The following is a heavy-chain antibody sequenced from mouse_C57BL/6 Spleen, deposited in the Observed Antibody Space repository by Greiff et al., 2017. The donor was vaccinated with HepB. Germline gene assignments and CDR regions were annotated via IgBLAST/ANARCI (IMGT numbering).Heavy chain of an antibody. CDR3: ARIDYYGSSEWFAY. V-gene: IGHV8-8*01. D-gene: IGHD1-1*01. J-gene: IGHJ3*01. Sequence: QVTLKESGPGILQPSQTLSLTCSFSGFSLSTFGMGVGWIRQPSGKGLEWLAHIWWDDDKYYNPALKSRLTIPKDTSKNQVFLKIANVDTADTATYYCARIDYYGSSEWFAYWGQGTLVTVSA. CDR1: GFSLSTFGMG. CDR2: IWWDDDK.